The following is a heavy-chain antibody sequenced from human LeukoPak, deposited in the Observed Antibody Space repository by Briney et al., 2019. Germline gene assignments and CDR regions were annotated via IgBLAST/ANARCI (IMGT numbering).Heavy chain of an antibody. CDR2: IYHSGST. J-gene: IGHJ3*02. V-gene: IGHV4-59*12. Sequence: SETLSLTCTVSGGSISSYYWSWIRQPPGKGLEWIGYIYHSGSTYYNPSLKSRVTISVDRSKNQFSLKLSSVTAADTAVYYCARGFDSSGYYPDAFDIWGQGTMVTVSS. CDR3: ARGFDSSGYYPDAFDI. CDR1: GGSISSYY. D-gene: IGHD3-22*01.